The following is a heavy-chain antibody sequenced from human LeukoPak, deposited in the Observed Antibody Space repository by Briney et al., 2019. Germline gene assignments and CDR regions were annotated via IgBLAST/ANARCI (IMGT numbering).Heavy chain of an antibody. J-gene: IGHJ4*02. CDR1: GFTFSSYA. CDR3: AKGSYYDFWSGDYGDY. D-gene: IGHD3-3*01. Sequence: GGSLRLSCAASGFTFSSYAMSWVRQAPGKGLEWVSAISGSGGSTYYADSVKGRFTISRDNSKNTLYLQMNSLRAEDTAVYYCAKGSYYDFWSGDYGDYWGQGTLVTVSS. CDR2: ISGSGGST. V-gene: IGHV3-23*01.